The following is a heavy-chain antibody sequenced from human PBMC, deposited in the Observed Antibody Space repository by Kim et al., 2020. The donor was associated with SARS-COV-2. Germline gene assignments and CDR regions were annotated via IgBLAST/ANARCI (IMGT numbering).Heavy chain of an antibody. CDR1: GYTFTGYY. V-gene: IGHV1-2*02. CDR3: ATLKYCCSTSCYILAS. Sequence: ASVKVSCKASGYTFTGYYMHWVRQAPGQGLEWMGWINPNSGGTNYAQKFLGRVTMTRDTSISTAYMELSRLRSDDTAVYYCATLKYCCSTSCYILASWGQGTLVTFSS. D-gene: IGHD2-2*02. J-gene: IGHJ4*02. CDR2: INPNSGGT.